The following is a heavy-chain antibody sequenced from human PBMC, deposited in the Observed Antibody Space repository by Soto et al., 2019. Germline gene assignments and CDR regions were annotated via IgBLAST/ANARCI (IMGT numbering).Heavy chain of an antibody. D-gene: IGHD3-16*02. Sequence: QVQLVESGGGVVQPGRSLRLSCAASGFTFSSYAMHWVRQAPGKGLEWVAVISYDGSNKYYADSVKGRFTTSRNNSKNMPQRQLKSHSAEDTAVYYCARDVLDITFGGVFVKGPLDYWGKGSLVTVSS. CDR3: ARDVLDITFGGVFVKGPLDY. CDR1: GFTFSSYA. V-gene: IGHV3-30-3*01. CDR2: ISYDGSNK. J-gene: IGHJ4*02.